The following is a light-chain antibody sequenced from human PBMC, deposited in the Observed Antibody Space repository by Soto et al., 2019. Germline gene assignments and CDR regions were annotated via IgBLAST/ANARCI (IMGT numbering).Light chain of an antibody. CDR3: CSYAGSFYV. V-gene: IGLV2-11*01. Sequence: QPVPNQPGSVYGKPVEGGAHPCTGNSSDVGGYNYVSWYQQHPGKAPKLMIYDVSKRPSGVPDRFSGSKSGNTASLTISGLQAEDEADYYCCSYAGSFYVFGTGTKVTVL. CDR1: SSDVGGYNY. J-gene: IGLJ1*01. CDR2: DVS.